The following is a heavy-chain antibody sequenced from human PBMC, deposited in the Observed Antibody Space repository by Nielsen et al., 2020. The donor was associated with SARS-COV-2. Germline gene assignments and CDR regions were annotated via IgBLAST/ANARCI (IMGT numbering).Heavy chain of an antibody. V-gene: IGHV3-48*04. CDR3: ARDIFGVVYGMDV. CDR2: ISSSSSTK. D-gene: IGHD3-3*02. J-gene: IGHJ6*02. CDR1: GFTFTNYE. Sequence: GGSLRLSCAASGFTFTNYEMNWVRQAPGKGLEWVAYISSSSSTKYYADSVKGRFTISRDNAKDSLYLQMNSLRAEDTAVYYCARDIFGVVYGMDVWGQGTTVTVSS.